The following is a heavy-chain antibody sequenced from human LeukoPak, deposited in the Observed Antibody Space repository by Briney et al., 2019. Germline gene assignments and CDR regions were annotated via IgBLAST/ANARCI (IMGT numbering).Heavy chain of an antibody. CDR1: GFTFRDFY. V-gene: IGHV3-23*01. Sequence: GGSLRPSCAASGFTFRDFYMSWIRQAPGKGLEWVAGISYSGAPAYYADSVKGRFSVSRDNSKNTLSLQMNSLRAEDSATYYCAKDLFSQIRASPGSWYQGTLVTVSS. J-gene: IGHJ5*02. D-gene: IGHD2/OR15-2a*01. CDR2: ISYSGAPA. CDR3: AKDLFSQIRASPGS.